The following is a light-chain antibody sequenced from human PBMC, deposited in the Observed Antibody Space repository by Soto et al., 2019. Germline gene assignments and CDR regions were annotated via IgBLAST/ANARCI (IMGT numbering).Light chain of an antibody. Sequence: DIQMTQSLSTLSVSVGDRVTITCRASQSISSWLAWYQQNPGKAPKLLIYKASSLQSGVPSRFSGSGSGTEFTLTISSLQPDDFATYYCQQYNHWYTFGQGTKLEIK. J-gene: IGKJ2*01. CDR2: KAS. CDR1: QSISSW. V-gene: IGKV1-5*03. CDR3: QQYNHWYT.